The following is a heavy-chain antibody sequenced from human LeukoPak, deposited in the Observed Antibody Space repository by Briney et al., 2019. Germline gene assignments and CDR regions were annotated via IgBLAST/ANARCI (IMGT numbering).Heavy chain of an antibody. J-gene: IGHJ4*02. CDR2: INPNSGGT. Sequence: GASVKVSCKASGYTFTGYYMHWVRQAPGQGREGMGWINPNSGGTNYAQKFQGRVTMTRGTSISTAYMQLSSLRSDDTAVYYCARVVGYCSSTSCYRGAFDYWGQGTLVTVSS. CDR3: ARVVGYCSSTSCYRGAFDY. V-gene: IGHV1-2*02. CDR1: GYTFTGYY. D-gene: IGHD2-2*02.